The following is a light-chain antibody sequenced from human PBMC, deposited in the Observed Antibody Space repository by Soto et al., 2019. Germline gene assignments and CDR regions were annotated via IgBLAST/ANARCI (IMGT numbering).Light chain of an antibody. J-gene: IGLJ1*01. CDR2: GKT. CDR3: QSYDNSLSGLYV. CDR1: SSNIRAGYD. V-gene: IGLV1-40*01. Sequence: QAVVTQPPSVSGAPGQRVTISCTGSSSNIRAGYDVHWYRQLPGTAPKLLMYGKTNRPSGVPDRFSGSKSGTSASLAITGLQAEDEADYYCQSYDNSLSGLYVFGTGTKLTVL.